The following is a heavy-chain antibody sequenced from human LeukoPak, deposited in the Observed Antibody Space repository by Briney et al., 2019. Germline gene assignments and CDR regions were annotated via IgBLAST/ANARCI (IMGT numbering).Heavy chain of an antibody. D-gene: IGHD2-2*01. Sequence: GGSLRLSCAASGFTFSSDDMNWVRQAPGKGLEWVSGISGNGYSTWYADSVKGRFTISRDNSKNTLSLQMNSLRAEDTAVYYCAKVNWCSASCADAWGQGTLVTVSS. CDR2: ISGNGYST. CDR3: AKVNWCSASCADA. V-gene: IGHV3-23*01. J-gene: IGHJ4*02. CDR1: GFTFSSDD.